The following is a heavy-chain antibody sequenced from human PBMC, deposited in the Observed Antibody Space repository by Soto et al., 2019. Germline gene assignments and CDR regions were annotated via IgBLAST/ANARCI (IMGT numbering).Heavy chain of an antibody. Sequence: QVLLQESGPGLVKPSQTLSLICTVSGGSMFSGDSYWSWIRQHPGKGLEWIGYVFYSGSTHHNPSLTSRVKISVDTSQKQFSLKLNSVTAADTAVYYCAREKLAYCGGDCKFFDSWGQGTLVTVSS. CDR1: GGSMFSGDSY. J-gene: IGHJ4*02. CDR2: VFYSGST. V-gene: IGHV4-31*03. CDR3: AREKLAYCGGDCKFFDS. D-gene: IGHD2-21*02.